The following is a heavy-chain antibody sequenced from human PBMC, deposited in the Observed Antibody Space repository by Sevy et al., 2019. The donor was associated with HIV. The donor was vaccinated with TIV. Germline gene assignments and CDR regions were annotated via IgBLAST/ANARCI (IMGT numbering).Heavy chain of an antibody. V-gene: IGHV3-7*03. CDR3: ARVPVYDSNFEY. D-gene: IGHD3-3*01. J-gene: IGHJ4*02. CDR1: GFTFSSYW. Sequence: GGSLRLSCAASGFTFSSYWMSWVRQAPGKGLEWGAKIKQDGSEKYYVDSVKGQFTISRDNAKISLYLKMNSLRAEDTVVYYCARVPVYDSNFEYWGQGTLVTVSS. CDR2: IKQDGSEK.